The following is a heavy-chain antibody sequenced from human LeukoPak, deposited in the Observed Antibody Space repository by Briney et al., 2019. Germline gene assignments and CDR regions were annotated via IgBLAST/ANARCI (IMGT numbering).Heavy chain of an antibody. J-gene: IGHJ3*02. CDR3: AKAPYHYDSSGYYFYAFDI. CDR2: ISGSGGST. V-gene: IGHV3-23*01. Sequence: GGSLRLSCAASGFTFSSYAMSWVRQAPGKGLEWVSAISGSGGSTYYADSVKGRFTISRDNSKNTLYLQMNSLRAEDTAVYYCAKAPYHYDSSGYYFYAFDIWGQGTMVTVSS. CDR1: GFTFSSYA. D-gene: IGHD3-22*01.